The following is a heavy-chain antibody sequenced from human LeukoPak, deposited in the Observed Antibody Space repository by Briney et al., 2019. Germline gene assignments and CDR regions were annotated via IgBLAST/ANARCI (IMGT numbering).Heavy chain of an antibody. V-gene: IGHV1-69*05. CDR2: IIPIFGTA. Sequence: GASVKVSCKASGYTFTGYYMHWVRQAPGQGLEWMGGIIPIFGTANYAQKFQGRVTITTDESTSTAYMELSSLRSEDTAVYYCARDYYDSSGYGAFDIWGQGTMVTVSS. CDR1: GYTFTGYY. D-gene: IGHD3-22*01. CDR3: ARDYYDSSGYGAFDI. J-gene: IGHJ3*02.